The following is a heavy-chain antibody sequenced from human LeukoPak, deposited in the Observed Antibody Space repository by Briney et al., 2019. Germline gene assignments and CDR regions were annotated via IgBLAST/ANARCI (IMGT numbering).Heavy chain of an antibody. D-gene: IGHD6-19*01. Sequence: GGSLRLSCAASGFTFSDYYMSWIRQAPGKGLEWLSYISSAASAIYYADSVRGRFTISRDNTNNSLLLQMNSLRAEDSAVYYCARVAVAGTRHWGQGTLVTVSS. J-gene: IGHJ4*02. CDR2: ISSAASAI. CDR3: ARVAVAGTRH. V-gene: IGHV3-11*04. CDR1: GFTFSDYY.